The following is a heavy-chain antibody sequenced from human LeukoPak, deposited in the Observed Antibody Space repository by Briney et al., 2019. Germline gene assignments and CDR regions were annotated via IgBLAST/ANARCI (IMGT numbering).Heavy chain of an antibody. J-gene: IGHJ6*02. Sequence: SETLSLTCTVSGGSISSGGYYWSWIRQHPGKGLEWIGYIYYSGSTYYNPSLKSRVTISVDTSKNQFSLKLSSVTAADTAVYYCARVGYYYGSGTSQGLDVWGQGTTVTVSS. V-gene: IGHV4-31*03. D-gene: IGHD3-10*01. CDR3: ARVGYYYGSGTSQGLDV. CDR2: IYYSGST. CDR1: GGSISSGGYY.